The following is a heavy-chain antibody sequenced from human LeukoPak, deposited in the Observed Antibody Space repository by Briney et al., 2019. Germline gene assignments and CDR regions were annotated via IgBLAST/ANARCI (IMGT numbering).Heavy chain of an antibody. CDR2: IYHSGST. Sequence: SETLSLTCAVSGGSISSSNWWSWVRPPPGKGLEWIGEIYHSGSTNYNPSLKSRVTISVDKSKNQFSLKLSSVTAADTAVYYCARVSGSAVAGHFDYWGQGTLVTVSS. V-gene: IGHV4-4*02. CDR3: ARVSGSAVAGHFDY. D-gene: IGHD6-19*01. J-gene: IGHJ4*02. CDR1: GGSISSSNW.